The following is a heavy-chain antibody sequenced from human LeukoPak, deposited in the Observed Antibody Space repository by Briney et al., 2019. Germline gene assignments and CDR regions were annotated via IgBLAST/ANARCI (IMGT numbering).Heavy chain of an antibody. V-gene: IGHV4-39*07. CDR3: AGVGCSGGSCSNESDY. D-gene: IGHD2-15*01. CDR2: MHYSRST. CDR1: GGSISSRSYY. J-gene: IGHJ4*02. Sequence: PWESLSLACTLAGGSISSRSYYWGWLRQPPGKGPQWIGSMHYSRSTYYNPSPKSRATKSIDTSKNLFSLTLSSVTAPESVMDYCAGVGCSGGSCSNESDYWGQGTLVTVSS.